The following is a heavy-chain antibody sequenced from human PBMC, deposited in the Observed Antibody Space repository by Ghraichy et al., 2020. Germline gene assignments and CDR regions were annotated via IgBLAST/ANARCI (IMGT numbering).Heavy chain of an antibody. D-gene: IGHD3-22*01. J-gene: IGHJ4*02. V-gene: IGHV3-23*01. CDR3: AKDRFITMIVVGGVGYFDY. CDR1: GFTFSSYA. CDR2: ISGSGGST. Sequence: GGSLRLSCAASGFTFSSYAMSWVRQAPGKGLEWVSAISGSGGSTYYADSVKGRFTISRDNSKDTLYLQMNSLRAEDTAVYYCAKDRFITMIVVGGVGYFDYWGQGTLVTVSS.